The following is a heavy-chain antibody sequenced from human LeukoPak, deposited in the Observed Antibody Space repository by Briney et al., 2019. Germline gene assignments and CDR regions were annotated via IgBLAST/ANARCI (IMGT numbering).Heavy chain of an antibody. D-gene: IGHD3-10*01. Sequence: ASVKVSCKASGYTFTSYAMHWVRQAPGQRLEWMGWINAGNGNTKYSQKFQDRVTITRDTSASTAYMELSSLRSEDTAVYYCARGPHGFGELSPLDYWGQGTLVTVSS. CDR3: ARGPHGFGELSPLDY. V-gene: IGHV1-3*01. J-gene: IGHJ4*02. CDR2: INAGNGNT. CDR1: GYTFTSYA.